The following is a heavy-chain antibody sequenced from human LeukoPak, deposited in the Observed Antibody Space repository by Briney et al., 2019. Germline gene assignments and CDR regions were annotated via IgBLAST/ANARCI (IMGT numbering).Heavy chain of an antibody. CDR3: ARGRSGSLLDAFDI. Sequence: PGGSLRLSCAASGFTFSSYSMNWVRQAPGKGLEWVSSISSSSSYIYYADSVKGRFTISRDNAKNSLYLQMNSLRAEDTAVYYCARGRSGSLLDAFDIWGQGTMVTVSS. V-gene: IGHV3-21*04. CDR1: GFTFSSYS. D-gene: IGHD3-10*01. CDR2: ISSSSSYI. J-gene: IGHJ3*02.